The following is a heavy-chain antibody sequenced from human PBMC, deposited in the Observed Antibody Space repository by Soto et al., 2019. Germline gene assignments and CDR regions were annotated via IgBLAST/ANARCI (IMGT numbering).Heavy chain of an antibody. CDR1: GDSVASNSAA. J-gene: IGHJ4*02. CDR3: ARDEATNRYCYDY. V-gene: IGHV6-1*01. D-gene: IGHD2-8*01. CDR2: TYYRSKWYD. Sequence: SQTLSFTCAVSGDSVASNSAAWNWIRQSPSRGLEWLGRTYYRSKWYDDYAVSVKSRITINSDTSKNQFSLQLNFVTPEDTAVYYCARDEATNRYCYDYWGQGTVVTVSS.